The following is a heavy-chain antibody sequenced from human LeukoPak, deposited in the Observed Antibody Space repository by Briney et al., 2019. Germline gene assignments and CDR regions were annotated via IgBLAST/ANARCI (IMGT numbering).Heavy chain of an antibody. V-gene: IGHV3-15*01. J-gene: IGHJ5*02. CDR1: GFRFNNAW. CDR3: NTAYVHSRP. Sequence: PGGSLRLSCAASGFRFNNAWMTWVRQAPGKGLEWVGRIKTKANGWSTDYAAPVKDRFIISRDDSKNTLYLQMNSLKIEDTAVYYCNTAYVHSRPWGQGTLVGVSS. CDR2: IKTKANGWST. D-gene: IGHD3-10*02.